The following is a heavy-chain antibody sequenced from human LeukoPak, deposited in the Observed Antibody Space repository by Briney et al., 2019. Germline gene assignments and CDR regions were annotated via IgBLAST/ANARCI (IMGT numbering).Heavy chain of an antibody. CDR2: IYINGDT. J-gene: IGHJ5*02. Sequence: SETLSLTCTVSGDPISSFYWSWIRQAPGKGLECIGFIYINGDTSYNPSLKGRATLSLDTSKNQFSLRLTSVTAADTAVYYCAKTARTFASWGPGTLVTVSS. V-gene: IGHV4-4*09. CDR1: GDPISSFY. CDR3: AKTARTFAS. D-gene: IGHD1-7*01.